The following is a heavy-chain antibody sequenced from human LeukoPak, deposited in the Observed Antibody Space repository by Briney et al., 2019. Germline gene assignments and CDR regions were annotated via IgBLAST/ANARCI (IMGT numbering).Heavy chain of an antibody. V-gene: IGHV3-48*02. Sequence: PGGSLRLSCAASGFTFSTYSMNWVRQAPRKGLEWDSLVSTGSSTIYYADSVKDRFTISRDNPKHSLYLQMNSLRDEQTAVYYCARVGEIELGLRGAFDYWGQGTLVTVSS. CDR2: VSTGSSTI. J-gene: IGHJ4*02. CDR3: ARVGEIELGLRGAFDY. CDR1: GFTFSTYS. D-gene: IGHD5-18*01.